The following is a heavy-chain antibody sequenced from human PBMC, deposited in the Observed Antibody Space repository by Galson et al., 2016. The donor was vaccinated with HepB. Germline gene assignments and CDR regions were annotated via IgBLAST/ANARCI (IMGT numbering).Heavy chain of an antibody. CDR1: GGSIRSGGFY. CDR2: IYYSVST. Sequence: TLSLTCTVSGGSIRSGGFYWSWIRQPPGKGLEWIGYIYYSVSTYYNPSLTSRIIISVDTSKNQFSMKLTSVTAADTAVYYCARVAYGGLTGYYGMDVWGKGTTVTVSS. V-gene: IGHV4-30-4*01. J-gene: IGHJ6*04. D-gene: IGHD1-26*01. CDR3: ARVAYGGLTGYYGMDV.